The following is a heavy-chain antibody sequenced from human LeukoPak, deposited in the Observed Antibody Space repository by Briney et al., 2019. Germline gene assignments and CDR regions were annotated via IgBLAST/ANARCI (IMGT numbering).Heavy chain of an antibody. Sequence: SETLSLTCTVSGGSISSYYWSWIRQPAGKGLEWIGRIYTSGRTTYNPSLKSRVTMSVDTSKNQFSLKLSSVTAADTAVYYCAREEPYYYEYYGMDVWGQGTTVTVSS. CDR2: IYTSGRT. V-gene: IGHV4-4*07. CDR3: AREEPYYYEYYGMDV. D-gene: IGHD1-14*01. CDR1: GGSISSYY. J-gene: IGHJ6*02.